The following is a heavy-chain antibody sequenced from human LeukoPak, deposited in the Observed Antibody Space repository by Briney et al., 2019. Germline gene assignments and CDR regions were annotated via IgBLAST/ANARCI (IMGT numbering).Heavy chain of an antibody. J-gene: IGHJ4*02. D-gene: IGHD6-13*01. CDR2: ISSSSTTI. V-gene: IGHV3-48*01. Sequence: PGGSLRLSCAASGFSFSRYTMSWVRQAPGKGLEWISYISSSSTTIKYADSVKGRFIISRDNAKNSVYLQMNSLRAEDTAVYHCALIAVDWQQPFDYWGQGTLVTVSS. CDR3: ALIAVDWQQPFDY. CDR1: GFSFSRYT.